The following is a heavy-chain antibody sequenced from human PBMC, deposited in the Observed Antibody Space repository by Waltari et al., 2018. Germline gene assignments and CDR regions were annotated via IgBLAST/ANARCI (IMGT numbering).Heavy chain of an antibody. CDR2: VLGSGRT. V-gene: IGHV4-4*02. J-gene: IGHJ4*02. D-gene: IGHD2-15*01. Sequence: QLQLQESGPGLVTPSGTLSLICAVSGDSMSNNWWSWVRQSPGKGLEWIGQVLGSGRTNYNPSFASRVTISLDTSTYQCALKMTSATAADTAMYYCARDRGRGLYLDTWGQGILVTVSP. CDR3: ARDRGRGLYLDT. CDR1: GDSMSNNW.